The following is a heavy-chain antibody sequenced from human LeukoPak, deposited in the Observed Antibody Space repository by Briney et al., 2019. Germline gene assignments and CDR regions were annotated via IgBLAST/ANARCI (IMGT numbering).Heavy chain of an antibody. CDR1: GYTFTGYY. CDR2: INPNSGGT. Sequence: ASVKVSCKASGYTFTGYYMHWVRQAPGQGLEWMGWINPNSGGTNYAQKFQGRVTMTRDTSISTAYMELSRLRSDDTAVYYCARDLGYYYDSSDYSENWFDPWGQGTLVTVSS. CDR3: ARDLGYYYDSSDYSENWFDP. J-gene: IGHJ5*02. D-gene: IGHD3-22*01. V-gene: IGHV1-2*02.